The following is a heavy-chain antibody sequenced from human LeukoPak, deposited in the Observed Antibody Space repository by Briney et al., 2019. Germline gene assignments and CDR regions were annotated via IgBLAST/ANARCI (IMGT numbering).Heavy chain of an antibody. CDR2: IYSGGST. Sequence: GGSLRLSCAASGFTVSSNYMSWVRQAPGRGLEWVSVIYSGGSTYYADSVKGRFTISRDNSKNTLYLQKNSLRAEDTAVYYCARDASGWYRGAFDIWGQGTMVTVSS. CDR3: ARDASGWYRGAFDI. CDR1: GFTVSSNY. V-gene: IGHV3-66*01. J-gene: IGHJ3*02. D-gene: IGHD6-19*01.